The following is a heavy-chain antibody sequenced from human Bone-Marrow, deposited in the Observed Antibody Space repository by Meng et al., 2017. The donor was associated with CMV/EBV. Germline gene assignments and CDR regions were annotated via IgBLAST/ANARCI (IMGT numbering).Heavy chain of an antibody. CDR1: GFTVSGSA. CDR2: IRSKANSYAT. CDR3: TFSIAYYYYGLDV. Sequence: GESLKISCAASGFTVSGSAKYWVRPASGKGLEWVGRIRSKANSYATAYASSVDGRFTIDRDDSKYTAYLQMNSLKTEDTAVYYCTFSIAYYYYGLDVWGQGTTVTVSS. D-gene: IGHD6-6*01. J-gene: IGHJ6*02. V-gene: IGHV3-73*01.